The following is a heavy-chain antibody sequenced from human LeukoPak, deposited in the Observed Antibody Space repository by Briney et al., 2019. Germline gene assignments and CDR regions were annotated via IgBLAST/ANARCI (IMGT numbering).Heavy chain of an antibody. V-gene: IGHV3-23*01. D-gene: IGHD6-19*01. CDR2: ISGSGGST. CDR1: GFTFSSYA. J-gene: IGHJ4*02. CDR3: AKDSLSGRGYYFEY. Sequence: PGGSLRLSCAASGFTFSSYAMSWVRQAPGKGLEWVSAISGSGGSTYYADSAKGRFTLSRDNSKNTLYLQMNSLRAEDTAVYYCAKDSLSGRGYYFEYWGQGTLVTVSS.